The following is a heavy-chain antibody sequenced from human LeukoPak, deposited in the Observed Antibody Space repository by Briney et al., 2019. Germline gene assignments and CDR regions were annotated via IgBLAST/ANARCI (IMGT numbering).Heavy chain of an antibody. D-gene: IGHD3-3*01. CDR1: GFTFSNYW. CDR2: IKQDGSEK. V-gene: IGHV3-7*04. CDR3: AREGSFYRY. Sequence: GGSLRLSCAASGFTFSNYWMSWVRQAPGKGLEWVANIKQDGSEKYYVDSVKGRFTISRDNAKNSLSLQMNGLRAEDTAVYYCAREGSFYRYWGQGTLVTVSS. J-gene: IGHJ4*02.